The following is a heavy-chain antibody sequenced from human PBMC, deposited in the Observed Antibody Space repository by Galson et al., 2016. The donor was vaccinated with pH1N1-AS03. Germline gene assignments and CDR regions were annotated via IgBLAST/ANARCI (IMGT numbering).Heavy chain of an antibody. V-gene: IGHV3-48*02. Sequence: SLRLSCAASGFNLNVYSMNWVRQAPGKGLEWISYMTSDMRTIKYADSVKGRFTISRDNARNSLFLQMNSLRDEDTAIYYCARSVQYSFDYWGQGTLVTVSS. CDR2: MTSDMRTI. CDR3: ARSVQYSFDY. D-gene: IGHD5/OR15-5a*01. J-gene: IGHJ4*02. CDR1: GFNLNVYS.